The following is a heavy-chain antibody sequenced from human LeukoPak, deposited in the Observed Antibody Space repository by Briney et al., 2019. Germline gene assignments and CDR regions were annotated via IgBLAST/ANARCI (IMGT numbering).Heavy chain of an antibody. D-gene: IGHD4-11*01. J-gene: IGHJ5*02. Sequence: SQTLSLTCAFSGDSVSSNSVTWNWIRQSPSRGLEWLGRTYYRSTWYNDYAVSVRGRITVNPDTTQNQFSLHLNFVPAEDTAFYYCARRLTQYDCFDPWGQEILVTVSS. CDR2: TYYRSTWYN. V-gene: IGHV6-1*01. CDR1: GDSVSSNSVT. CDR3: ARRLTQYDCFDP.